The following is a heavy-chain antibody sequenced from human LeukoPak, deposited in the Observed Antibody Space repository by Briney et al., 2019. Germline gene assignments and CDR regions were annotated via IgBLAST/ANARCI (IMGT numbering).Heavy chain of an antibody. J-gene: IGHJ4*02. D-gene: IGHD3-22*01. CDR3: ATDAYYDTSGVYPSDY. Sequence: ASVKVSCKTSGYMFTGYYMHWVRQAPGQGLEWMGRINPNSGSTNYAQKFQGRVTMTRDTSISTAYMELSRLRSDDTAIYYCATDAYYDTSGVYPSDYWGQGTLVTVSS. CDR2: INPNSGST. CDR1: GYMFTGYY. V-gene: IGHV1-2*06.